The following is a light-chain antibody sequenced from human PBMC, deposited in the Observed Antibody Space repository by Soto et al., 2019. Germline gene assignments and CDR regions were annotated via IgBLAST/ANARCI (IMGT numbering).Light chain of an antibody. Sequence: QSALTQPASVSGSPGQSITISCTGTSSDVGGYNYVSWYQQHPGKAPKLMIYDVSNRPSGVSNRFSGSKSGNTASLTISGLQAQEEADHYGSSYTSSSPVVFGGGTKQPVL. CDR3: SSYTSSSPVV. V-gene: IGLV2-14*01. J-gene: IGLJ2*01. CDR2: DVS. CDR1: SSDVGGYNY.